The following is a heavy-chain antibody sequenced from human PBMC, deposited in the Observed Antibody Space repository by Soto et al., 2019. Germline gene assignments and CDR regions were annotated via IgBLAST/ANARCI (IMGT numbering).Heavy chain of an antibody. CDR1: GGSISSSSFY. D-gene: IGHD1-26*01. Sequence: SETLSLTCAVSGGSISSSSFYWGWIRQPPGKGLEWIGSIYYSGSTYYNPSLKSRVTISVDTSKNQFSLKLSSVTAADTAVYYFARLGGSRSWFEPWGQGTPVTVSS. CDR3: ARLGGSRSWFEP. J-gene: IGHJ5*02. V-gene: IGHV4-39*01. CDR2: IYYSGST.